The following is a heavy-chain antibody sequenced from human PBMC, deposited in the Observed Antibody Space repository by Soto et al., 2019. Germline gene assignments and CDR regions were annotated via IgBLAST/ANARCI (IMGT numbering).Heavy chain of an antibody. D-gene: IGHD4-17*01. V-gene: IGHV3-30-3*01. CDR3: ARDLTVTTDNYYYYYGMDV. Sequence: QVQLVESGGGVVQPGRSLRLSCAASGFTFSSYAMHWVRQAPGKGLEWVAVISYDGSNKYYADSVKGRFTSSRDNSKNTLYLQMNSLRAEDTAVYYCARDLTVTTDNYYYYYGMDVWGQGTTVTVSS. CDR1: GFTFSSYA. J-gene: IGHJ6*02. CDR2: ISYDGSNK.